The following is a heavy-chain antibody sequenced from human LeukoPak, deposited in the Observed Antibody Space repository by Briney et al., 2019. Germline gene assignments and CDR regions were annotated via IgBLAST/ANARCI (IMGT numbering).Heavy chain of an antibody. Sequence: SETLSLTCTVSGGSIGSYYWSWIRQPPGQGLEWIGYINSSWSTNYNPSLKSRVTISLDTSKNQFSLKLSFVTAADTAVYYCARGVAATGTGGLSWFDPWGQGTLVTASP. CDR2: INSSWST. J-gene: IGHJ5*02. D-gene: IGHD6-13*01. CDR1: GGSIGSYY. CDR3: ARGVAATGTGGLSWFDP. V-gene: IGHV4-59*01.